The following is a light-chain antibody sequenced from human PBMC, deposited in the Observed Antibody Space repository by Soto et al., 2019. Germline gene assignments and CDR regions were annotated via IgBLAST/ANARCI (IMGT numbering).Light chain of an antibody. V-gene: IGLV2-23*01. CDR2: QDS. Sequence: QSALTQPASVSGSPGQSITISCTGTSSDIGIYNLVSWYQQHPGKVPKLMIYQDSKRPSGVSNRFSGSKSGSTASLTISGLQAEDEADYYCGSYVGSNTLIFGGGTKLTVL. CDR3: GSYVGSNTLI. J-gene: IGLJ2*01. CDR1: SSDIGIYNL.